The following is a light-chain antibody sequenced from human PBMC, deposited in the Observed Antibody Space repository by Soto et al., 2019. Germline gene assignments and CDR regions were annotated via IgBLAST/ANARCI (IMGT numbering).Light chain of an antibody. V-gene: IGLV2-8*01. CDR2: EVN. Sequence: QSALTQPPSASVSPGQSVTISCTGTSSDVGGYNYVSWYQQHPGKAPKLMIYEVNKRPSGVPDRFSGSKSGNTASLTVSGLQAEDEADYYCTSYAGSNNFVVFGGGTKVTVL. J-gene: IGLJ2*01. CDR1: SSDVGGYNY. CDR3: TSYAGSNNFVV.